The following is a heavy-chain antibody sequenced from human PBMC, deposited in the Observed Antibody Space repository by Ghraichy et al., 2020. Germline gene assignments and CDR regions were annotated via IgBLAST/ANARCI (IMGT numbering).Heavy chain of an antibody. CDR2: IYYSGST. J-gene: IGHJ5*02. V-gene: IGHV4-61*01. Sequence: SETLSLTCTVSGDSVSSGSYYWSWIRQPPGKGLEWIGYIYYSGSTNYNPSLKSRVTISVDTSKNQFSLKLSSVTAADTAVYYCARAHPPSDTAMVWWFDPWGQGTLVTVSS. D-gene: IGHD5-18*01. CDR3: ARAHPPSDTAMVWWFDP. CDR1: GDSVSSGSYY.